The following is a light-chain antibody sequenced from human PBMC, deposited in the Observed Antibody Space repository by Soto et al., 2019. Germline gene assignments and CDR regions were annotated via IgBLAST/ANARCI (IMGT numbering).Light chain of an antibody. V-gene: IGKV3D-15*01. CDR2: GAS. CDR1: QSVSYY. CDR3: QQYNNWPPWT. J-gene: IGKJ1*01. Sequence: EIVLTQSPGTLSLSPGERATLSCRASQSVSYYLAWYQQKPGQAPRRLIFGASIRATGIPDRFSGSGSGTEFTLTISSLQSEDFAVYYCQQYNNWPPWTFGQGTKVDIK.